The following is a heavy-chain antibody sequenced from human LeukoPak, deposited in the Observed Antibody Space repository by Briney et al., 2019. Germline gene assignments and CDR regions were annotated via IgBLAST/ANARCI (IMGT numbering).Heavy chain of an antibody. V-gene: IGHV3-23*01. CDR3: ARFYDSSGYTTHPGDY. J-gene: IGHJ4*02. CDR1: GFTFSSYA. D-gene: IGHD3-22*01. CDR2: ISGSGGST. Sequence: QPGGSLRLSCAASGFTFSSYAMSWVRQAPGKGLEWVSAISGSGGSTYYADSVKGRFTISRDNAKNSLYLQMDSLRAEDTAVYYCARFYDSSGYTTHPGDYWGQGTLVTVSS.